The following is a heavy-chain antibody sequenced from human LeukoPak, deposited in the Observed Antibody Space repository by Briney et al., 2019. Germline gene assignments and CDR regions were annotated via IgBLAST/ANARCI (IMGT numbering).Heavy chain of an antibody. J-gene: IGHJ5*02. CDR1: GGSISSGGYY. Sequence: SETLCLTCTVSGGSISSGGYYWSWIRQHPGKGLEWIGYIYYSGSTYYNPSLKSRVTISVDTSKNQFSLKLSSVTAADTAVYYCARGWAYYYDSSGYYWFDPWGQGTLVTVSS. V-gene: IGHV4-31*03. CDR3: ARGWAYYYDSSGYYWFDP. CDR2: IYYSGST. D-gene: IGHD3-22*01.